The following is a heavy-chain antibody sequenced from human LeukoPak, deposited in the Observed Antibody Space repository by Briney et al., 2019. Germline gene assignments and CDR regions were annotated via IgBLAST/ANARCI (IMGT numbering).Heavy chain of an antibody. Sequence: SETLSLTCTVSGGSISSSSYYWGWIRQPPGKGLEWIGSIYYSGSTYYNPSLKSRVTISVDTSKNQFSLKLSSVTAADTAVYYCARDKPYDSSGYSWAFDIWGQGTMVTVSS. CDR1: GGSISSSSYY. CDR2: IYYSGST. CDR3: ARDKPYDSSGYSWAFDI. V-gene: IGHV4-39*07. J-gene: IGHJ3*02. D-gene: IGHD3-22*01.